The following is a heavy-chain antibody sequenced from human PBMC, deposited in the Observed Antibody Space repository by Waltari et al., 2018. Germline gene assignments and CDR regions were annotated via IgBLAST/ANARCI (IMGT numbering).Heavy chain of an antibody. CDR3: ARGSDPVYYFDY. J-gene: IGHJ4*02. CDR2: IYHSGST. V-gene: IGHV4-38-2*01. D-gene: IGHD3-10*01. CDR1: GYSISSGSY. Sequence: QVQLQESGPGLVKPSETLSLTCAVSGYSISSGSYWGWIRQPPGKGLEWIGSIYHSGSTYYNPSLKSRVTISVDTSKNQFSLKLSSVTAADTAVYYCARGSDPVYYFDYWGQGTLVTVSS.